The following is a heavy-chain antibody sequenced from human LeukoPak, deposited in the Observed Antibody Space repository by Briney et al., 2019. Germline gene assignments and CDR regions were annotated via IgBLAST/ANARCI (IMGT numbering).Heavy chain of an antibody. D-gene: IGHD2-8*02. V-gene: IGHV3-23*01. CDR3: AKCMSGTGVCLNFDS. CDR1: GFPFSTYA. Sequence: GGSLGLPCEASGFPFSTYAMSGVRHPPGRGRQGVSGISGSDSGTYYTDSVKGRFTISRDNSKNTVYLEIDNLRAEDTAVYYCAKCMSGTGVCLNFDSWGQGILVTVSS. J-gene: IGHJ4*02. CDR2: ISGSDSGT.